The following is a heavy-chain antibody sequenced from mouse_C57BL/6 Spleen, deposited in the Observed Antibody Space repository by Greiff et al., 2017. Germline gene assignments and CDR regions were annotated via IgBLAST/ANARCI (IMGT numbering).Heavy chain of an antibody. Sequence: QVQLKQSGPELVKPGASVKISCKASGYAFSSSWMNWVKQRPGKGLEWIGRIYPGDGDTNYNGKFKGKATLTADKSSSTAYMQLSSLTSEDSAVYCCAKEWCYAMGCWGQGTSVTVAS. CDR1: GYAFSSSW. CDR3: AKEWCYAMGC. CDR2: IYPGDGDT. D-gene: IGHD1-1*02. J-gene: IGHJ4*01. V-gene: IGHV1-82*01.